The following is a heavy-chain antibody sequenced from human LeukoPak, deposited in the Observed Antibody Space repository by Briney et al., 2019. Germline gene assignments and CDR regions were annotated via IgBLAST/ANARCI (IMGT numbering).Heavy chain of an antibody. CDR1: GFSFSSFA. CDR3: GSDPNGDYVRALVF. D-gene: IGHD2-8*01. CDR2: ITSGGGAT. V-gene: IGHV3-23*01. J-gene: IGHJ4*01. Sequence: GGSLRLSCAASGFSFSSFALTWVRQTPEKGLEWVASITSGGGATHFASSATGRFTISRDNSKNTMYLQMNSLRAEDTAMYFCGSDPNGDYVRALVFWGRGTLVTVSS.